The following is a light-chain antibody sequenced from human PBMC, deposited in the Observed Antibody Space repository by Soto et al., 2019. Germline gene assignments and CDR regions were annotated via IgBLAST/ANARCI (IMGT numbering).Light chain of an antibody. V-gene: IGKV1-5*03. Sequence: DIQMTQSPSTLSASVGDRVTITCRASQNVDNWLAWYQQKPGKAPKFLIYEASSLEDGVPSRFSGSGSVTEFTLTISSLQPDDVATYYCQQYSSYPWTFGQGTKVEI. CDR2: EAS. J-gene: IGKJ1*01. CDR3: QQYSSYPWT. CDR1: QNVDNW.